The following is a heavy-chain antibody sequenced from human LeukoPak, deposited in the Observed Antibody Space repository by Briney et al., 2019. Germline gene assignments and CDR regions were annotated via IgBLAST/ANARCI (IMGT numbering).Heavy chain of an antibody. CDR1: GGSFSGFY. Sequence: SETLSLTCAVYGGSFSGFYWSWIRQPPGKGLEGIGEISQSGTTYYHPSLKSRVTVSVDTSKSQFSRRLSSVTAADTAVYYCARGRLDTTRGGYFDYGGQGMLVTVSS. V-gene: IGHV4-34*01. CDR3: ARGRLDTTRGGYFDY. J-gene: IGHJ4*02. CDR2: ISQSGTT. D-gene: IGHD5-18*01.